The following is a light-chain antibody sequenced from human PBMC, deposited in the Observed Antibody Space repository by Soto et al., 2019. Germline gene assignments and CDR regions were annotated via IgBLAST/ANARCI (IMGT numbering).Light chain of an antibody. CDR1: QSLLYSSNNENY. CDR3: QQYYSSPRT. CDR2: WAS. Sequence: DIVMTQSPDSLAVSLGERATINCKSSQSLLYSSNNENYLAWYQQKPGQPPKLLIYWASTRESGVPDRFSGGGSGTDFTLTISTLQAEDVAVYYCQQYYSSPRTFGQGTKLEIK. J-gene: IGKJ2*01. V-gene: IGKV4-1*01.